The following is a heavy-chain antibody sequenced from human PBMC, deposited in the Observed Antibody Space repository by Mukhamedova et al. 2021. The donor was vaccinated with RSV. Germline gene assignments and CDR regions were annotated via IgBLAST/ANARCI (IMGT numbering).Heavy chain of an antibody. V-gene: IGHV4-34*01. CDR2: INHSGST. D-gene: IGHD2-8*01. CDR3: ARGTPVLRYFQH. J-gene: IGHJ1*01. Sequence: GEINHSGSTNYNPSLKSRVTISVDTSKNQFSLKLSSVTAADTAVYYCARGTPVLRYFQHWGQGTLVTVSS.